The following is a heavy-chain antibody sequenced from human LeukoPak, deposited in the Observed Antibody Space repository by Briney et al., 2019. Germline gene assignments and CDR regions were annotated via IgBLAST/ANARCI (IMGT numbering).Heavy chain of an antibody. CDR2: ISGDRVYT. D-gene: IGHD3-9*01. V-gene: IGHV3-74*01. Sequence: GGSLRLSCVASGFTFSSDWVDSGRQAPGKALVWVSRISGDRVYTSYADSVKGRFTISRDNATRTLYLQMNSLRADDTAVYYCGRDPHGHQGLLAGPQDALDIWGHGTMVTVSS. J-gene: IGHJ3*02. CDR3: GRDPHGHQGLLAGPQDALDI. CDR1: GFTFSSDW.